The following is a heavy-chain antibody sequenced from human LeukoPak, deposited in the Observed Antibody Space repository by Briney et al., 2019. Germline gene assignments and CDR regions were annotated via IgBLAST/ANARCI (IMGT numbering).Heavy chain of an antibody. CDR3: ARELTFGGVIFILDY. D-gene: IGHD3-16*02. CDR1: GFSFSGYT. Sequence: PGGSLRLSCAASGFSFSGYTMIWVRQAPGMGLEWVSYITSSSDTIFYADSVKGRFTISRDNVRNSLYLQMDSLRAEDTAVYYCARELTFGGVIFILDYWGQGSLVTVSS. V-gene: IGHV3-48*01. CDR2: ITSSSDTI. J-gene: IGHJ4*02.